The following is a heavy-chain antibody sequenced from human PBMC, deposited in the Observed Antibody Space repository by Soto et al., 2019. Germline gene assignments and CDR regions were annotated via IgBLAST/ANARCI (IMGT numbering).Heavy chain of an antibody. CDR1: AHTSPLPP. D-gene: IGHD2-15*01. V-gene: IGHV1-46*01. J-gene: IGHJ4*02. Sequence: QVQLVQSGAEVKKPGASVKISCKTPAHTSPLPPLPSPRQVPGQGLEWMGMINPSDGSTSYVQKSQGRVTMTRDTSATTVFLNMSRLTSHDTAVFYCAREDGGGGRRHDFWGQGTLVTVSS. CDR2: INPSDGST. CDR3: AREDGGGGRRHDF.